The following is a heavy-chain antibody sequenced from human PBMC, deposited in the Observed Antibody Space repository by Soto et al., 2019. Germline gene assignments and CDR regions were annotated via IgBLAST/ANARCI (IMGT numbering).Heavy chain of an antibody. J-gene: IGHJ1*01. V-gene: IGHV4-59*08. CDR1: GGSISSYY. Sequence: SATLSLTCTVSGGSISSYYWSWIRQPPGKGLEWIGYIYYSGSTNYNPSLKSRVTISVDTSKNQFSLKLSSVTAADTAVYYCARVMNDYGGLWYFQHRGQGTLVTVSS. CDR3: ARVMNDYGGLWYFQH. CDR2: IYYSGST. D-gene: IGHD4-17*01.